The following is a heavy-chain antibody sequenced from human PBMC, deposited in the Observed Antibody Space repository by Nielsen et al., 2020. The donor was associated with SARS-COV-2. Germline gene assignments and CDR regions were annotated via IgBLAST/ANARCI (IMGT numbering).Heavy chain of an antibody. J-gene: IGHJ4*02. V-gene: IGHV4-59*01. CDR3: ARGGLSKFAY. D-gene: IGHD3-16*01. Sequence: SETLSLTCTVSGGSISNYYWSWIRQPPGKGLEWIGYFYYSGINNYNPSLKSRVTISADTSKNQFSLKLSSVTAADTAVYYCARGGLSKFAYWGQGTLVTVSS. CDR1: GGSISNYY. CDR2: FYYSGIN.